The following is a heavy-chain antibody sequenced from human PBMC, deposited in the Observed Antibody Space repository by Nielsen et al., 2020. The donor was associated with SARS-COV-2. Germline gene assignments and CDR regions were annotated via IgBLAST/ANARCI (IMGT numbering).Heavy chain of an antibody. V-gene: IGHV3-33*01. J-gene: IGHJ4*02. Sequence: GESLKISCAASGFTFSSYGMHWVRQAPGKGLEWVAVIWYDGSNKYYADSVKGRFTISRDNSKNTLYLQMNSLRAEDTAVYYCASRAGTYFDYWGQGTLVTVSS. CDR1: GFTFSSYG. D-gene: IGHD3/OR15-3a*01. CDR3: ASRAGTYFDY. CDR2: IWYDGSNK.